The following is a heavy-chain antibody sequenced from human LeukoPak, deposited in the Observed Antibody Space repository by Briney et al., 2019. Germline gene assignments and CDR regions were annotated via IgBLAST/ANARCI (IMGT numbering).Heavy chain of an antibody. Sequence: SETLSLTCTVSGDSISSFYWTWIRQPAGKGLEWIGRIYTSGSTNYNPSLKSRVTMSVDTSKNQFSLKLSSVTAADTAVYYCARVTYYYDSSGYHHYYYYYMDVWGKGTTVTVSS. D-gene: IGHD3-22*01. CDR2: IYTSGST. CDR1: GDSISSFY. CDR3: ARVTYYYDSSGYHHYYYYYMDV. J-gene: IGHJ6*03. V-gene: IGHV4-4*07.